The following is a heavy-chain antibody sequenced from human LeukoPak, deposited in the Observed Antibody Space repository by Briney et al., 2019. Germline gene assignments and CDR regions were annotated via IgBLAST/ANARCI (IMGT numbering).Heavy chain of an antibody. CDR1: GFTFSSYS. Sequence: KTGGSLRLSCAASGFTFSSYSMNWVRQAPGMGLEWVSSISSSSSYIYYADSVKGRFTISRDNAKNSLYLQMNSLRAEDTAVYYCARDLSSESGQWLALRDAFDIWGQGTMVTVSS. V-gene: IGHV3-21*01. CDR3: ARDLSSESGQWLALRDAFDI. CDR2: ISSSSSYI. D-gene: IGHD6-19*01. J-gene: IGHJ3*02.